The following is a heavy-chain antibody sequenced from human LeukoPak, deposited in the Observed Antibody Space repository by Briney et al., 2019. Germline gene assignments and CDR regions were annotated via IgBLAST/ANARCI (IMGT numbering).Heavy chain of an antibody. Sequence: PSETLSLTCAVYGGSFSGYYWSWISQPPGKGLEWIGEINHSGSTNYNPSLKSRVTISVDTSKNQFSLKLSSVTAADTAVYYCASPYSGRYFDYWGQGTLVTVSS. V-gene: IGHV4-34*01. CDR2: INHSGST. CDR1: GGSFSGYY. J-gene: IGHJ4*02. D-gene: IGHD1-26*01. CDR3: ASPYSGRYFDY.